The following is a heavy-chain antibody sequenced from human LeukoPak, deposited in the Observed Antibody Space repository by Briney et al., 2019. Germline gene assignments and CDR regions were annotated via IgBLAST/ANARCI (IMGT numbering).Heavy chain of an antibody. CDR1: GYTFTSYG. CDR2: ISAYNGNT. D-gene: IGHD4-11*01. Sequence: ASVKVSCKASGYTFTSYGISWVRQAPGQGLEWMGWISAYNGNTNYAQKLQGRVTMTTDTSTSTVYMELSSLRSEDTAVYYCARVTTVTRNFDYWGQGTLVTVSS. J-gene: IGHJ4*02. V-gene: IGHV1-18*01. CDR3: ARVTTVTRNFDY.